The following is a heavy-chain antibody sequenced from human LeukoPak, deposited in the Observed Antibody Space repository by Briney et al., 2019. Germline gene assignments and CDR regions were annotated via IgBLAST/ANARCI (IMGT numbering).Heavy chain of an antibody. CDR1: GGSISSSSYY. CDR2: IYYSGST. D-gene: IGHD3-9*01. V-gene: IGHV4-39*07. CDR3: STYDILTGYFC. J-gene: IGHJ4*02. Sequence: PSETLSLTCTVSGGSISSSSYYWGWIRQPPGKGPEWIGSIYYSGSTYYNPPLKSRVTISVDTSKNQFSLKLSSVTAADTAVYYCSTYDILTGYFCWGQGTLVTVSS.